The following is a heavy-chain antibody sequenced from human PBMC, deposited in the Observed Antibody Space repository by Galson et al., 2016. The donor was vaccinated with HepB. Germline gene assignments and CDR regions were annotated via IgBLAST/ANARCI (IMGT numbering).Heavy chain of an antibody. CDR2: MHYSGST. Sequence: SETLSLTCTVSGDSVSSDSYYWSWIRQPPGKGLEWIGYMHYSGSTNSNPSLKSRVTISIDTSKNQFSLKLTSVTAADTAVYYCARTDIVLMTNWVDPWGQGTLVTVSS. CDR3: ARTDIVLMTNWVDP. D-gene: IGHD2-8*01. J-gene: IGHJ5*02. V-gene: IGHV4-61*01. CDR1: GDSVSSDSYY.